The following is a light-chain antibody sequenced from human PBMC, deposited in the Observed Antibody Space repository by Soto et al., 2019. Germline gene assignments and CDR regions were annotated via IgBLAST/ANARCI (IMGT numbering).Light chain of an antibody. V-gene: IGKV3-20*01. CDR1: QSVSNNY. CDR3: QQYGSSGT. J-gene: IGKJ1*01. Sequence: IALTQSPGTLSLAPGERATVSCRASQSVSNNYLAWYQQKPGQAPRLLIYGASNRATGIPDRFSGSGSGTDFTLTISRLEPEDFAVYYCQQYGSSGTFGQGTKVDI. CDR2: GAS.